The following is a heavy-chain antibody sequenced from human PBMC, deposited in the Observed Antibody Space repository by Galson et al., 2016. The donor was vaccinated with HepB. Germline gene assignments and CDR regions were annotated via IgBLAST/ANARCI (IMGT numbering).Heavy chain of an antibody. CDR2: INTNNGDA. J-gene: IGHJ4*02. CDR1: GGTFSNYA. CDR3: ARDPLAL. Sequence: SVKVSCKASGGTFSNYAISWVRQAPGQGLEWVGWINTNNGDATYAQGFTGRFVFSMDTSVSTAFLQISSLKVDDTAVYYCARDPLALWGQGTLVTGSS. V-gene: IGHV7-4-1*02.